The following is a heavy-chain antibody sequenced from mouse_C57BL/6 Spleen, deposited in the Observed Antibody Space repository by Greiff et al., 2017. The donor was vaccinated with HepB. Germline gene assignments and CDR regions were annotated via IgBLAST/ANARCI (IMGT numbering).Heavy chain of an antibody. V-gene: IGHV1-64*01. J-gene: IGHJ4*01. CDR1: GYTFTSYW. D-gene: IGHD2-2*01. CDR3: ARFPMVTTGDYYAMDY. CDR2: IHPNSGST. Sequence: QVQLQQPGAELVKPGASVKLSCKASGYTFTSYWMHWVKQRPGQGLEWIGMIHPNSGSTNYNEKFKSKATLTVDKSSSTAYMQLSSLTSEDSAVYYCARFPMVTTGDYYAMDYWGQGTSVTVSS.